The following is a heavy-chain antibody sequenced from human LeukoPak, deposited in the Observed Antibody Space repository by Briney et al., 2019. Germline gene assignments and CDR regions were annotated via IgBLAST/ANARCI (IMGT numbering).Heavy chain of an antibody. V-gene: IGHV4-34*01. J-gene: IGHJ4*02. CDR3: ARKRDY. Sequence: PGGSLRLSCAASGFTFSSYAMSWIRQPPGKGLEWIGEINHSGSTNYNPSLKSRVTISVDTSKNQFSLKLSSVTAADTAVYYCARKRDYWGQGTLVTVSS. CDR2: INHSGST. CDR1: GFTFSSYA.